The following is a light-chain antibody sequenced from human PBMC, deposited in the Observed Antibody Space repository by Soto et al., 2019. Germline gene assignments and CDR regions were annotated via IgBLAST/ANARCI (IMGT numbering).Light chain of an antibody. CDR1: ESVSNK. Sequence: IVMTQSPATLSVSPGERATLSCRASESVSNKLAWYQRRPGQAPRLLIYGASTRARGIPDRFSGSGSGTDFSLTIRSLQSEDVAVYYCQQYTNWPPWTFGQGTKVEIK. CDR2: GAS. V-gene: IGKV3-15*01. J-gene: IGKJ1*01. CDR3: QQYTNWPPWT.